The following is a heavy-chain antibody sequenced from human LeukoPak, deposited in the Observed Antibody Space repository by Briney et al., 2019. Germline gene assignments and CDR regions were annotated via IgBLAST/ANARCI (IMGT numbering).Heavy chain of an antibody. CDR1: GGSISNYY. CDR3: ARASSGSGSYWSYYYGMDV. J-gene: IGHJ6*02. CDR2: INHSGST. V-gene: IGHV4-34*01. Sequence: PSETLSLTCSVSGGSISNYYWSWIRQPPGKGLEWIGEINHSGSTNYNPSLKSRVTISVDTSKNQFSLKLSSVTAADTALYYCARASSGSGSYWSYYYGMDVWGQGTTVTVSS. D-gene: IGHD6-19*01.